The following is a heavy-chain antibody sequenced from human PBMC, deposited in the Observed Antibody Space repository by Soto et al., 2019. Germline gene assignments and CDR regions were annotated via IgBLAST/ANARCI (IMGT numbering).Heavy chain of an antibody. CDR2: ITWNSGGI. V-gene: IGHV3-9*01. D-gene: IGHD5-18*01. J-gene: IGHJ4*02. Sequence: EVQLVESGGDLVQPGMSLRLSCAASGFTFDDYAMHWVRQAPGKGLEWVSGITWNSGGIVYADSVKGRFTISRDNAKKDLYLRMNSLRSKDTGLYYCVKGTKGGYNYGYTFDFWRVITLVPVS. CDR3: VKGTKGGYNYGYTFDF. CDR1: GFTFDDYA.